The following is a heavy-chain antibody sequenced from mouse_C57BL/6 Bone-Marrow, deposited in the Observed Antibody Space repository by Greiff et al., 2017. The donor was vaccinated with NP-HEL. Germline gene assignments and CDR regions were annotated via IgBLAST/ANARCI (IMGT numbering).Heavy chain of an antibody. D-gene: IGHD2-1*01. CDR3: ARLGYYCNYVAWFAY. Sequence: QVQLQQPGAELVMPGASVKLSCKASGYTFTSYWMHWVKQRPGQGLEWIGEIDPSDSYTNYNQKFKGKSTLTVDKSSSTAYMQLSSLTSEDSAVYYGARLGYYCNYVAWFAYWGQGTLITVTA. CDR1: GYTFTSYW. V-gene: IGHV1-69*01. J-gene: IGHJ3*01. CDR2: IDPSDSYT.